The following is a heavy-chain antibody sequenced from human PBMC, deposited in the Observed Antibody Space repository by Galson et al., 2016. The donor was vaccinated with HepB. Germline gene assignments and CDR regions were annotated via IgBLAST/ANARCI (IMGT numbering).Heavy chain of an antibody. CDR2: LYPGDSDA. D-gene: IGHD6-19*01. Sequence: QSGAEVKKAGESLKISCKSSGYIFTNYWIGWVRQMPGKGLEWMGTLYPGDSDAIYSPAFQGQVTISVDKSISTAYLRWTSLRASDTAMYYCARRFGPSPESSGKYRGLDYWGQGTLVTVSS. J-gene: IGHJ4*02. CDR1: GYIFTNYW. CDR3: ARRFGPSPESSGKYRGLDY. V-gene: IGHV5-51*01.